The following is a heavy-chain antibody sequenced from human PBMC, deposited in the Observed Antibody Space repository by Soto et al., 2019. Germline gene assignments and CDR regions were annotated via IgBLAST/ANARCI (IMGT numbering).Heavy chain of an antibody. Sequence: GGSLRLSCAASGFGFSTFIINWVRQAPGKGLEWLSSISSSGGYIYYADSVKGRFTISRDNAKNSVFLQMDSLRADDTALYFCARDSNNLQQGMDVWGRGTAVTVSS. CDR2: ISSSGGYI. D-gene: IGHD4-4*01. CDR1: GFGFSTFI. CDR3: ARDSNNLQQGMDV. V-gene: IGHV3-21*01. J-gene: IGHJ6*02.